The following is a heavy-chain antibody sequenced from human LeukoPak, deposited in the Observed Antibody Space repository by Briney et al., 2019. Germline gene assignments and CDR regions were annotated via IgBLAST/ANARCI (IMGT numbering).Heavy chain of an antibody. V-gene: IGHV3-21*01. CDR3: ARVPDYYYYMDV. CDR1: GFTFSSYS. CDR2: ISSSSSYI. J-gene: IGHJ6*03. Sequence: GGSLRLSCAASGFTFSSYSMNWVRQAPGKGLEWVSSISSSSSYIYYADSVKGRFTISRDNAKNSLYLQMNSLRAEDTAVYYCARVPDYYYYMDVWGKGTTVTVSS.